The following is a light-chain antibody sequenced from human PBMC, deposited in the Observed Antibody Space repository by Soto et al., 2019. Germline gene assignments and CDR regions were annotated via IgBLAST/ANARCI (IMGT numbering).Light chain of an antibody. CDR2: KAS. Sequence: DIKMYQSTSTLSATVGDRVTITCRASQSISSWLAWYQQKPGKAPKLLIYKASTLKSGVPSRFSGSGSGTEFTLTISSLQPDDFATYYCQHYNSYLEAFGQGAKVDI. J-gene: IGKJ1*01. V-gene: IGKV1-5*03. CDR3: QHYNSYLEA. CDR1: QSISSW.